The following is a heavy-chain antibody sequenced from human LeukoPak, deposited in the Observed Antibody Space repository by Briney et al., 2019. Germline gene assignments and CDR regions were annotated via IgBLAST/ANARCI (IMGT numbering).Heavy chain of an antibody. D-gene: IGHD3-22*01. V-gene: IGHV4-39*07. Sequence: SETLSLTCTVSGGSISSSSYYWGWIRQPPGKGLEWIGSIYYSGSTYYNPSLKSRVTISVDTSKNQFSLKLSSVTAADTAVYYCARLPPPPTGPAYYDSSGYYPHDAFDIWGQGTMVTVSS. CDR3: ARLPPPPTGPAYYDSSGYYPHDAFDI. CDR2: IYYSGST. J-gene: IGHJ3*02. CDR1: GGSISSSSYY.